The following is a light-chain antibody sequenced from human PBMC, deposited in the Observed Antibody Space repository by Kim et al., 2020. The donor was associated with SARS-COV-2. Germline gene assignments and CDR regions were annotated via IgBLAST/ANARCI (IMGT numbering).Light chain of an antibody. V-gene: IGKV1-27*01. CDR1: EGISNY. CDR2: VAS. CDR3: QNYNSAPWT. J-gene: IGKJ1*01. Sequence: DIQMTQSPSSLSASVGDRVTITCRASEGISNYLAWYQHKPGKVPKLLIYVASTLQSGVPSRFSGSGSGTDFTLTISSLQPEDVATYYCQNYNSAPWTFGQGTKVDIK.